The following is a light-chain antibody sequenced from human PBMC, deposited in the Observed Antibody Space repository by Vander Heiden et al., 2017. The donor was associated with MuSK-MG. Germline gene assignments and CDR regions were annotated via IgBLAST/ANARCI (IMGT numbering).Light chain of an antibody. J-gene: IGKJ2*01. CDR3: QQYGSSPYT. Sequence: EIVLTQSPGTLSLSPGERATLSCRTSQSISRNYLAWYQQKPGQAPRLLIYVASGRATGIPDRFSGSGSGTDFTLTISRLEPEDFAVYYCQQYGSSPYTFGQGTKLEIK. CDR2: VAS. CDR1: QSISRNY. V-gene: IGKV3-20*01.